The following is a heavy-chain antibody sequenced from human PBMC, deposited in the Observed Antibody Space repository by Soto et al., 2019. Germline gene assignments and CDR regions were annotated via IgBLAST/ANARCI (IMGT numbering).Heavy chain of an antibody. V-gene: IGHV4-59*01. CDR2: IYYSGST. CDR3: ARGYWGDYLWGSYSYYSIDI. Sequence: SETLSLTCTVSGGSISSYYWSWIRQPPGKGLEWIGYIYYSGSTNYNPSLKSRVTISVDTSKNQFSLKLSSVTAADTAVYYCARGYWGDYLWGSYSYYSIDIWGQGTMVTVSS. CDR1: GGSISSYY. D-gene: IGHD3-16*02. J-gene: IGHJ3*02.